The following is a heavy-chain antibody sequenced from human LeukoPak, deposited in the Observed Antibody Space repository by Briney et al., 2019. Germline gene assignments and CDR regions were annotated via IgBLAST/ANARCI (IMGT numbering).Heavy chain of an antibody. V-gene: IGHV4-59*12. Sequence: SETLSLTCTVSGGSISSYYWSWIRQPPGKGLEWIGYIYYSGSTNYKPSLKSRVTISVDTSKNQFSLKLSSVTAADTAVYYCARGGPIWFGELYDWFDPWGQGTLVTVSS. J-gene: IGHJ5*02. D-gene: IGHD3-10*01. CDR1: GGSISSYY. CDR3: ARGGPIWFGELYDWFDP. CDR2: IYYSGST.